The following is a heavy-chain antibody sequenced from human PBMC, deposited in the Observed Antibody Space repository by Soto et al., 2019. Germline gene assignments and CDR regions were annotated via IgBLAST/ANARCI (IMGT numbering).Heavy chain of an antibody. J-gene: IGHJ4*02. D-gene: IGHD3-22*01. CDR2: IVVGSGNT. Sequence: SVKVSCKASGFTFTSSAMQWVRQARGQRLEWIGWIVVGSGNTNYAQKFQERVTITRDMSTSTAYMELSSLRSEDTAVYYCAAGLYYDSSGGYFDYWGQGTLVTVSS. CDR3: AAGLYYDSSGGYFDY. CDR1: GFTFTSSA. V-gene: IGHV1-58*02.